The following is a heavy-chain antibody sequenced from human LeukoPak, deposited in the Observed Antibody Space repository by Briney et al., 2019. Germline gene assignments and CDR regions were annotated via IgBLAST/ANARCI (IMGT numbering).Heavy chain of an antibody. Sequence: GKSLRLSCAVSGFTVSSTYLSWVRQAPGRGLEWVSLIFSDGRTYYADSAKGRFTISRDNSKNTLYLQMNSLRAEDTAVYYCARAQSPYAYYYYYYMDVWGKGTTVTVSS. V-gene: IGHV3-66*02. CDR3: ARAQSPYAYYYYYYMDV. CDR1: GFTVSSTY. J-gene: IGHJ6*03. CDR2: IFSDGRT.